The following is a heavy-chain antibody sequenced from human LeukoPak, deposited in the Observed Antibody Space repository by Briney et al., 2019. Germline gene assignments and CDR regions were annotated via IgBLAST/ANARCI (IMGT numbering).Heavy chain of an antibody. Sequence: PSETLSLTCTVSGDSISSYYCSWIRQPPGKGLEWIGYIYYSGSTNYNPSLKSRVTISVDTSKNQFSLKLSSVTAADTAVYYCAGGWLQLVAFEIWGQGTMVTVSS. CDR2: IYYSGST. CDR1: GDSISSYY. V-gene: IGHV4-59*08. D-gene: IGHD5-24*01. J-gene: IGHJ3*02. CDR3: AGGWLQLVAFEI.